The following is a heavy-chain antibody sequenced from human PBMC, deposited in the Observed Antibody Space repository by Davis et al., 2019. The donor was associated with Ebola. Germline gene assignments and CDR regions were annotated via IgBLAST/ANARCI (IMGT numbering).Heavy chain of an antibody. CDR2: INHSGRT. Sequence: PSETLSLTCTVSDDSISGHYWNWFRQPPGKGLEWIGEINHSGRTNYKSSLKSRVTISVDTSKKQLSLKLSSVTAADTAVYYCARASQYSGRWHSDYWGQGTLVTVSS. CDR1: DDSISGHY. D-gene: IGHD6-13*01. V-gene: IGHV4-34*01. CDR3: ARASQYSGRWHSDY. J-gene: IGHJ4*02.